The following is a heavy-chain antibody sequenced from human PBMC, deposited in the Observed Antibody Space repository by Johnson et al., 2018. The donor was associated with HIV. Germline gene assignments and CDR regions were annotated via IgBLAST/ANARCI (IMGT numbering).Heavy chain of an antibody. CDR3: TTAIVIDAFDI. CDR2: IKSKTDGGTT. J-gene: IGHJ3*02. V-gene: IGHV3-15*01. CDR1: GFTFSNAW. D-gene: IGHD3-16*02. Sequence: VQLVESGGGLVKPGGSLRLSCAVSGFTFSNAWMRWVRQAPGKGLEWVGRIKSKTDGGTTDYAAPVKGRFTISRDDSKNTLYLQMNSLTTEDTAVYYCTTAIVIDAFDIWGQGTMVTVSS.